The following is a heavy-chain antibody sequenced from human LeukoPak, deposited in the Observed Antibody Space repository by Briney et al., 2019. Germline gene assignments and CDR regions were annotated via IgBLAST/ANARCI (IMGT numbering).Heavy chain of an antibody. J-gene: IGHJ3*02. V-gene: IGHV3-30*03. CDR1: GFTFSSYG. D-gene: IGHD6-19*01. CDR2: ISYDGSNK. CDR3: ARDFSSGDI. Sequence: PGGSLRLSCAASGFTFSSYGMHWVRQAPGKGLEWVAVISYDGSNKYYADSVKGRFTISRDNAKNSLYLQMNSLRAEDTAVYYCARDFSSGDIWGQGTMVTVSS.